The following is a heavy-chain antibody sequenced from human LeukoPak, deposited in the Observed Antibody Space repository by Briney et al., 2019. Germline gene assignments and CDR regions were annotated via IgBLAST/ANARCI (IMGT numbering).Heavy chain of an antibody. CDR2: IYYSGST. V-gene: IGHV4-39*01. CDR3: VAYDSSGYDY. J-gene: IGHJ4*02. D-gene: IGHD3-22*01. Sequence: PSETLSLTCTVSGGSIRSSYYYWGWIRQPPGKGLEWIGSIYYSGSTYYNPSLKSRVTISVDTSKNQFSLKLSSVTAADTAVYYCVAYDSSGYDYWGQGTLVTVSS. CDR1: GGSIRSSYYY.